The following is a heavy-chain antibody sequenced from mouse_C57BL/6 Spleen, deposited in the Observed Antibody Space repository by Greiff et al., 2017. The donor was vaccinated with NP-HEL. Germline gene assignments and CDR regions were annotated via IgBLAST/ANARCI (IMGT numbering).Heavy chain of an antibody. J-gene: IGHJ4*01. CDR1: GFTFSSYA. V-gene: IGHV5-4*01. CDR3: AREEGGSRAMDY. D-gene: IGHD1-1*01. Sequence: EVQRVESGGGLVKPGGSLKLSCAASGFTFSSYAMSWVRQTPEKRLEWVATISDGGSYTYYPDNVKGRFTISRDNAKNNLYLQMSHLKSEDTAMYYCAREEGGSRAMDYWGQGTSVTVSS. CDR2: ISDGGSYT.